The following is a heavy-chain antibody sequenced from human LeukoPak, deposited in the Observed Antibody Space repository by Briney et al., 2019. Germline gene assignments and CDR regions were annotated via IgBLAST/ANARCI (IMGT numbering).Heavy chain of an antibody. J-gene: IGHJ4*02. CDR2: INPNSGGT. D-gene: IGHD6-19*01. V-gene: IGHV1-2*02. CDR1: GYTFTGYY. Sequence: ASVKVSCKASGYTFTGYYMHWVRPAPGQGLEWMGWINPNSGGTNYAQKFQGRVTMTRDTSISTAYMELSRLRSDDTAVYYCAGVYSSGWYYFDYWGQGTLVTVSS. CDR3: AGVYSSGWYYFDY.